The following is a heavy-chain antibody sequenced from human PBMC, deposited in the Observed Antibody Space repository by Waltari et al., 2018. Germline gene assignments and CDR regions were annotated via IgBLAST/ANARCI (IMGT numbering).Heavy chain of an antibody. CDR2: LNDEGSGT. CDR1: GFIFSSYW. Sequence: EVQLVESGGGLVQPGGSLRLSCAASGFIFSSYWMPWVRQAPGKGLVRVSRLNDEGSGTTDADAVKGRFSISRDNAKNTLDLQMNSLRAEDTAVYYCAREYSNSRYFDYWGPGTLVTVSS. D-gene: IGHD6-6*01. CDR3: AREYSNSRYFDY. V-gene: IGHV3-74*01. J-gene: IGHJ4*02.